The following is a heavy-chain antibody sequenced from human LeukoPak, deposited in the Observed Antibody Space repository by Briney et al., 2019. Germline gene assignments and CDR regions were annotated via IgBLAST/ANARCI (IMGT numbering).Heavy chain of an antibody. V-gene: IGHV1-2*02. CDR1: GYTFTGYY. CDR3: ARSDYYGSGSFMDV. D-gene: IGHD3-10*01. J-gene: IGHJ6*03. CDR2: INPNSGGT. Sequence: ASVKVSCKASGYTFTGYYMHWVRQAPGQGLEWMGWINPNSGGTNYAQKFQGRVTMTRDTSISTAYMELSGLRSEDTAVYYCARSDYYGSGSFMDVWGKGTTVTISS.